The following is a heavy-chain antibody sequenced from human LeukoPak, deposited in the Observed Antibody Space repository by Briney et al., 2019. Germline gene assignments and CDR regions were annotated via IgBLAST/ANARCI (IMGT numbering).Heavy chain of an antibody. D-gene: IGHD3-22*01. J-gene: IGHJ4*02. CDR2: ISAYNGNT. CDR3: ARTDITMIVVVPVQLPDY. CDR1: GYTFTSYY. Sequence: ASVKVSCKASGYTFTSYYMHWVRQAPGQGLEWMGWISAYNGNTNYAQKLQGRVTMTTDTSTSTAYMELRSLRSDDTAVYYCARTDITMIVVVPVQLPDYWGQGTLVTVSS. V-gene: IGHV1-18*04.